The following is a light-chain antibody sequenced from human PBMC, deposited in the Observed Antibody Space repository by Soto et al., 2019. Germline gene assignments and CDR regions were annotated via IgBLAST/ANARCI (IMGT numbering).Light chain of an antibody. CDR2: GAS. J-gene: IGKJ1*01. Sequence: EIVLSQSPGTLSLPPGERATLSCRASQSVSSSYLAWYQQKPGQAPRLLIYGASTRATGIPARFSGSGSGTEFTLTISSLQSEDFAVYYCQQYAGSSTFGQGTKVDIK. CDR3: QQYAGSST. V-gene: IGKV3-20*01. CDR1: QSVSSSY.